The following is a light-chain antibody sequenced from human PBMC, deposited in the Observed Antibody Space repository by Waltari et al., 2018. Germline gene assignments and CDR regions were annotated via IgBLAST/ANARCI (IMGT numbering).Light chain of an antibody. J-gene: IGKJ4*01. V-gene: IGKV3-15*01. Sequence: TLSCRASQSISRHLAWYQQKPGQAPRLLIYGASTRATDVPARFSGSGSGTEFTLTISSLQSEDFAVYYCQQYNEWPPLTFGGGTKVEIK. CDR3: QQYNEWPPLT. CDR1: QSISRH. CDR2: GAS.